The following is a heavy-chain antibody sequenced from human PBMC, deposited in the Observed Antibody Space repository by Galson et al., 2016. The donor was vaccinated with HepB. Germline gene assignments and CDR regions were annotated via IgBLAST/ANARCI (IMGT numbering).Heavy chain of an antibody. CDR1: GFTFSNYS. CDR3: AKDYVGGMYLLTQFDY. Sequence: SLRLSCAASGFTFSNYSLNWVRQAPGKGLEWVSGLSGSGAHTYYADSVKGRFTISRDNSKNTLYLQMNSLRVEDTAVYYCAKDYVGGMYLLTQFDYWGQGTLVTVSS. J-gene: IGHJ4*02. V-gene: IGHV3-23*01. CDR2: LSGSGAHT. D-gene: IGHD3-16*01.